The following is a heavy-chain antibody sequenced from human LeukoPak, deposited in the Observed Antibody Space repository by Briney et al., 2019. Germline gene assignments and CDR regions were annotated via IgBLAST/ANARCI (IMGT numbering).Heavy chain of an antibody. CDR2: IIPIFGTA. J-gene: IGHJ4*02. D-gene: IGHD3-22*01. CDR1: GGTFSSYA. CDR3: ASSYDSTGYYYGNFDY. V-gene: IGHV1-69*13. Sequence: SVKVSCKASGGTFSSYAISWVRQAPGQGLEWMGGIIPIFGTANYAQKFQGRVTITADESTSTAYMELSSLRSEDTAVYYCASSYDSTGYYYGNFDYWGQGTLVTVSS.